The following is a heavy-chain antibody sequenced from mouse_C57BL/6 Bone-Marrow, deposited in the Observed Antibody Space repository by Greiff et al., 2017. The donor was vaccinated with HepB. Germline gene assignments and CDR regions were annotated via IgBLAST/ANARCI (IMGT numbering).Heavy chain of an antibody. D-gene: IGHD1-3*01. CDR1: GFSLTSYG. CDR3: AKDGGVTKWYFDV. Sequence: VQLKQSGPGLVQPSQSLSITCTVSGFSLTSYGVHWVRQSPGKGLEWLGVIWRGGSTDYKAAFMSRLSITKDNSKSQVYFKMNSMQADDNAKNYWAKDGGVTKWYFDVWGTGTTVTVSS. CDR2: IWRGGST. V-gene: IGHV2-5*01. J-gene: IGHJ1*03.